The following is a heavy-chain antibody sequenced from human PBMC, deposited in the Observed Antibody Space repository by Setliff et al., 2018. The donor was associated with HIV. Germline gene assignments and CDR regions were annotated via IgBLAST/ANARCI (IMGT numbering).Heavy chain of an antibody. D-gene: IGHD1-26*01. CDR3: ARVGSYWSTFDY. CDR1: GYTLTTFG. Sequence: ASVKVSCKASGYTLTTFGISWVRQAPGQGLEWMGWINTETGNPMYAQGFTGRFVFSLDTSVSTAYLQIGSLKTEDTAMYYCARVGSYWSTFDYWGQGALVTVSS. J-gene: IGHJ4*02. V-gene: IGHV7-4-1*01. CDR2: INTETGNP.